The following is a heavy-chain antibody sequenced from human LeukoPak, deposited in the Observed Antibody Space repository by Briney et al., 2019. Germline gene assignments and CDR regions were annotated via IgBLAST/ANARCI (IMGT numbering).Heavy chain of an antibody. J-gene: IGHJ4*02. Sequence: PGGSLRLACVGSGFTFTSNPLSWVRQAPGKGLEWVSAISGSGGNTYYGDSVRGRFTITRDNSKNTLYLQMNPLRAEDTDVYCATTKPARRYFDYWGQGTLVTVSS. V-gene: IGHV3-23*01. D-gene: IGHD1-1*01. CDR2: ISGSGGNT. CDR3: TTKPARRYFDY. CDR1: GFTFTSNP.